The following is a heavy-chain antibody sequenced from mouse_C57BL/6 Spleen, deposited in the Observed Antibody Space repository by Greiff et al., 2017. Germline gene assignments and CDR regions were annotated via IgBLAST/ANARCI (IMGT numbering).Heavy chain of an antibody. Sequence: QVQLQQPGAELVRPGSSVKLSCKASGYTFTSYWMHWVKQRPIQGLEWIGNIDPSDSETHYNQKFKDKATLTVDKSSSTAYMQLSSLTSEDSAVYYCARRGGNDPVAYWGQGTLVTVSA. CDR2: IDPSDSET. J-gene: IGHJ3*01. CDR3: ARRGGNDPVAY. D-gene: IGHD2-2*01. V-gene: IGHV1-52*01. CDR1: GYTFTSYW.